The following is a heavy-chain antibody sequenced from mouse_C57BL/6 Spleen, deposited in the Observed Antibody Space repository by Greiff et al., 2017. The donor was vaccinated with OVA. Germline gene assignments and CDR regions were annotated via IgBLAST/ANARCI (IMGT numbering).Heavy chain of an antibody. CDR3: AREVDLYYCDY. D-gene: IGHD1-1*02. J-gene: IGHJ2*01. CDR2: INPSSGYT. Sequence: QLKQSGAELARPGASVKMSCKASGYTFTSYTMHWVKQRPGQGLEWIGYINPSSGYTKYNQKFKDKATLTADKSSSTAYMQLSSLTSEDSAVYYCAREVDLYYCDYWGQGTTLTVSS. CDR1: GYTFTSYT. V-gene: IGHV1-4*01.